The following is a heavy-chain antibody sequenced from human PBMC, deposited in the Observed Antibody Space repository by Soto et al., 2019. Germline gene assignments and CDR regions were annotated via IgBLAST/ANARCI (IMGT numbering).Heavy chain of an antibody. CDR1: GFTFSSYS. J-gene: IGHJ4*02. CDR2: ISSSSSTI. Sequence: RLSCAASGFTFSSYSMNWARQAPGKGLEWVSYISSSSSTIYYADSVKGRFTISRDNAKNSLYLQMNSLRDEDTAVYYCARDKTDQRYSSSWYEGNYWGQGTLVTVSS. CDR3: ARDKTDQRYSSSWYEGNY. V-gene: IGHV3-48*02. D-gene: IGHD6-13*01.